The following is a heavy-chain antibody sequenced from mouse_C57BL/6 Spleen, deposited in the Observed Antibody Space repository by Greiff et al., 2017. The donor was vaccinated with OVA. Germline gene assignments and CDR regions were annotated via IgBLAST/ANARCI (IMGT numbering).Heavy chain of an antibody. CDR1: GFTFSDYY. V-gene: IGHV5-16*01. Sequence: EVKLVESEGGLVQPGSSMKLSCTASGFTFSDYYMAWVRQVPEKGLEWVANINYDGSSTYYLDSLKSRFIISRDNAKNILYLQMSSLKSEDTATYYCARGRYSKGLYWYFDVWGTGTTVTVSS. D-gene: IGHD2-5*01. CDR2: INYDGSST. J-gene: IGHJ1*03. CDR3: ARGRYSKGLYWYFDV.